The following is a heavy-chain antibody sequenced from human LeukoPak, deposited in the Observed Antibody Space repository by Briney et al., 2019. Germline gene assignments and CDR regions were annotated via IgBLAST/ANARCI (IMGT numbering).Heavy chain of an antibody. V-gene: IGHV4-34*01. CDR3: ARATPQLWFGGNWFDP. Sequence: PSETLSLTCAVYGGSFSGYYWSWIRQPPGKGLEWIGEINHSGSTNYNPSLKSRVTISVDTSKNQFSLKLSSVTAADTAVYYCARATPQLWFGGNWFDPWGQGTLVTVSS. CDR1: GGSFSGYY. CDR2: INHSGST. J-gene: IGHJ5*02. D-gene: IGHD3-10*01.